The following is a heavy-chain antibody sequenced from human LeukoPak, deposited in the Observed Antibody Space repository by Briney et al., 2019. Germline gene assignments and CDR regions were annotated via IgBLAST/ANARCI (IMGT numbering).Heavy chain of an antibody. V-gene: IGHV3-7*01. J-gene: IGHJ4*02. Sequence: PSGSLRLSCAASRFPFSSYWMSWVGPAPGKGWEWVASIKQDGSDKYYVDSVKGRFTISRDNPKNSLYLQVNSLRADDTAVYYCARLTGTTGFDYWGQGTLVTVSS. D-gene: IGHD1-1*01. CDR1: RFPFSSYW. CDR3: ARLTGTTGFDY. CDR2: IKQDGSDK.